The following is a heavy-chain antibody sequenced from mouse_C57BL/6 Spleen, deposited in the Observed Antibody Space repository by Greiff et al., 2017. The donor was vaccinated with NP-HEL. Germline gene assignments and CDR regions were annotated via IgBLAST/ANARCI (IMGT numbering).Heavy chain of an antibody. CDR1: GYTFTDYY. CDR2: INPYNGGT. CDR3: ARSAMTTVVGYYFDY. Sequence: VQLQQSGPVLVKPGASVKMSCKASGYTFTDYYMNWVKQSHGKSLEWIGVINPYNGGTSYNQKFKGKATLTVDKSSSTAYMELNSLTSEDSAVYYCARSAMTTVVGYYFDYWGQGTTLTVSS. V-gene: IGHV1-19*01. J-gene: IGHJ2*01. D-gene: IGHD1-1*01.